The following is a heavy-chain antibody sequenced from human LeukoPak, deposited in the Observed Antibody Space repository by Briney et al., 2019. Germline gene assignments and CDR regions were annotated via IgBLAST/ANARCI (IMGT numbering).Heavy chain of an antibody. V-gene: IGHV4-61*08. D-gene: IGHD3-22*01. CDR1: GGSISSGGYY. CDR2: IYYSGST. Sequence: PSETLSLTCTVSGGSISSGGYYWSWIRQHPGKGLEWIGYIYYSGSTNYNPSLKSRVTISVDTSKNQFSLKLSSVTAADTAVYYCARDLSEADYDSSGYSAFDIWGQGTMVTVSS. J-gene: IGHJ3*02. CDR3: ARDLSEADYDSSGYSAFDI.